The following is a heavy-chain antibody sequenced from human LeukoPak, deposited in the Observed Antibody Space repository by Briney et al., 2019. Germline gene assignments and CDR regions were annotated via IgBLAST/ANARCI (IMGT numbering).Heavy chain of an antibody. Sequence: GGSLRLSCAASGFTFSSYSMNWVRQAPGKGLEWVSSISSSSSYIYYADSVKGRFTISRDNAKNPLYLQMNSLRAEDTAVYYCAREDSSGWHGPLDYWGQGTLVTASS. CDR3: AREDSSGWHGPLDY. V-gene: IGHV3-21*01. D-gene: IGHD6-19*01. CDR2: ISSSSSYI. CDR1: GFTFSSYS. J-gene: IGHJ4*02.